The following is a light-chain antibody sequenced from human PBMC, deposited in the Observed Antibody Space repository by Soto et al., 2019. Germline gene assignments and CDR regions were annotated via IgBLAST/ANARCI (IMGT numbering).Light chain of an antibody. Sequence: QSALTQPASVSGSPGQSITISCTGTSSDVGGYDYVSWYQQYPGKAPNLMIYDVSNRPSGVSNRFSGSKSANTASLTISGLQSEDEADYYCSSYTNTGIYVFGTGTKLTVL. V-gene: IGLV2-14*01. CDR3: SSYTNTGIYV. J-gene: IGLJ1*01. CDR2: DVS. CDR1: SSDVGGYDY.